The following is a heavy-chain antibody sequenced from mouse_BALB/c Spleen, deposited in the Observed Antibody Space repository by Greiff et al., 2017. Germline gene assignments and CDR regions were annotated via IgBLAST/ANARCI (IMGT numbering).Heavy chain of an antibody. D-gene: IGHD2-4*01. CDR1: GFTFSSYT. V-gene: IGHV5-6-4*01. Sequence: EVNVVESGGGLVKPGGSLKLSCAASGFTFSSYTMSWVRQTPEKRLEWVATISSGGSYTYYPDSVKGRFTISRDNAKNTLYLQMSSLKSEDTAMYYCTRDGDDYDDADFDYWGQGTTLTVSS. J-gene: IGHJ2*01. CDR2: ISSGGSYT. CDR3: TRDGDDYDDADFDY.